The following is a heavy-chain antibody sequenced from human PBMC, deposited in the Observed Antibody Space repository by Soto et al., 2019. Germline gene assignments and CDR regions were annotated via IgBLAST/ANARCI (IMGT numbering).Heavy chain of an antibody. V-gene: IGHV1-69*01. D-gene: IGHD2-15*01. CDR1: GGTFSSYA. CDR2: IIPIFGTA. Sequence: QVQLVQSGAEVKKPGSSVKVSCKASGGTFSSYAISWVRQAPGQGLEWMGGIIPIFGTANYAQKFQGRVTITADQSTSTGYIELSSLRSEDTAVYYCARVDCSGGSCYSESLGYDGMDVWGQGTTVTVSS. J-gene: IGHJ6*02. CDR3: ARVDCSGGSCYSESLGYDGMDV.